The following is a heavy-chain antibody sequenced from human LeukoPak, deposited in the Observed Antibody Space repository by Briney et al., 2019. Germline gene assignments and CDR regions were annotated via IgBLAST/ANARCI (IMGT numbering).Heavy chain of an antibody. CDR3: ARDRAIGDYYDSSGPLGWFDP. CDR2: TNPSGGST. V-gene: IGHV1-46*01. D-gene: IGHD3-22*01. Sequence: ASAKVSCKASGDSVTSYYMYGVRQASGQWLEWMGMTNPSGGSTNYAQKFQGRVTITADESTSTAYMELSSLRSEDTAVYYCARDRAIGDYYDSSGPLGWFDPWGQGTLVTVSS. J-gene: IGHJ5*02. CDR1: GDSVTSYY.